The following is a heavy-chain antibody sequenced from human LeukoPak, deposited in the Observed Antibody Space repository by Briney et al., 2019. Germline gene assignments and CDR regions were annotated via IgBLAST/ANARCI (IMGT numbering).Heavy chain of an antibody. CDR3: ARNRSFTVTNYWYFDL. V-gene: IGHV3-21*01. J-gene: IGHJ2*01. CDR1: GFSFSSYS. Sequence: PGGSLRLSCAASGFSFSSYSMNWVRQAPGKGLEWVSSISSSSYIYYADSVKGRFTISRDNAKNSLYLQMNSLRAEDTAVYYCARNRSFTVTNYWYFDLWGRGTLVTVSS. CDR2: ISSSSYI. D-gene: IGHD4-17*01.